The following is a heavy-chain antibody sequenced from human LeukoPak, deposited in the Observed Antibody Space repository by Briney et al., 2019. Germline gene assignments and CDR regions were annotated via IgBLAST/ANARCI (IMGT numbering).Heavy chain of an antibody. J-gene: IGHJ3*02. Sequence: GGSPRLSCEASGFTFTSYWMSWVRQAPGKGPEWVAHIKENGNEQYYADSVKGRFTISRDNVKQSLGLQMNSLRVEDTAVYYCARGPGDFDASDIWGQGTMVTVSS. D-gene: IGHD1-14*01. CDR3: ARGPGDFDASDI. V-gene: IGHV3-7*01. CDR2: IKENGNEQ. CDR1: GFTFTSYW.